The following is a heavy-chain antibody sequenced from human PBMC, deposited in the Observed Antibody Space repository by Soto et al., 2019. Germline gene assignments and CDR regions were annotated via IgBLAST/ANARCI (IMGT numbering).Heavy chain of an antibody. V-gene: IGHV4-30-2*01. CDR1: GGSISSGGYS. CDR2: IYHSGST. D-gene: IGHD6-13*01. J-gene: IGHJ6*02. Sequence: SETLSLTCAVSGGSISSGGYSWSWIRQPPGKGLEWIGYIYHSGSTYYNPSLKSRVTISVDRSKNQFSLKLSSVTAADTAVYYCARVKSGYSSRGGALSYGMDFWGQGTTVTVSS. CDR3: ARVKSGYSSRGGALSYGMDF.